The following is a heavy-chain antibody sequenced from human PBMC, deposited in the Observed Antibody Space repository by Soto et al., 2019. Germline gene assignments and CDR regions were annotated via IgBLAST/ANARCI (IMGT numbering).Heavy chain of an antibody. CDR1: GFTFSAYE. V-gene: IGHV3-48*03. Sequence: EVQLVESGGGLVQPGGSPRLSCAASGFTFSAYEMNWVRQVPGKGLEWVSYISYSAATIYHADSVKGRFTISRDNAKNSLYLQMNSLRAEDTAVYYCARCPTTVEMDVWGQGTTVTVSS. CDR2: ISYSAATI. CDR3: ARCPTTVEMDV. J-gene: IGHJ6*02. D-gene: IGHD4-17*01.